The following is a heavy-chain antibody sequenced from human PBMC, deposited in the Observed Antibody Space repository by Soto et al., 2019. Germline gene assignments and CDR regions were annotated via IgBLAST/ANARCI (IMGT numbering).Heavy chain of an antibody. CDR1: GGSISSGDW. Sequence: QVQLQESGPGLVKPSGTLSLTCAVSGGSISSGDWWRWVRQPPGKGLEWIGEIYHSGSTNYNPSLKSRITISVDNSKNLLSLQLVSVPAADTAVYYCARDRSCIARCHDAFEIWGQGTMVTVST. CDR2: IYHSGST. J-gene: IGHJ3*02. CDR3: ARDRSCIARCHDAFEI. V-gene: IGHV4-4*02. D-gene: IGHD2-15*01.